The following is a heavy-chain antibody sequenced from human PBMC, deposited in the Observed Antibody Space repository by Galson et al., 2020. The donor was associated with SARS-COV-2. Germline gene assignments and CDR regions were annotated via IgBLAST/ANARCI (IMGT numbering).Heavy chain of an antibody. V-gene: IGHV1-69*13. J-gene: IGHJ5*01. CDR3: ARLLFSVASPFDS. D-gene: IGHD2-21*01. Sequence: SVKVSCKASGGTFSSYAISWVRQAPGQGLEWMGGIIPIFGTANYAQKFQGRVTITADESTSTAYMELSSLRSEDTAVDYCARLLFSVASPFDSWGQGTRVTVSS. CDR2: IIPIFGTA. CDR1: GGTFSSYA.